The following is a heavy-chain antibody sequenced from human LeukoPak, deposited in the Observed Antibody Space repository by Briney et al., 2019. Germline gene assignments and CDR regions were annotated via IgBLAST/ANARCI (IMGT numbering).Heavy chain of an antibody. V-gene: IGHV3-48*04. CDR3: AIPPLSGTGSSRPLAGMDV. Sequence: PGGSLRLSCAASGFGFSSYSMNWVRQAPGKGLEWVSYISHTGSTMSYADSVKGRFTISRDNARNSLYLQMNSLRAEDTAVYYCAIPPLSGTGSSRPLAGMDVWGQGTTVTVSS. J-gene: IGHJ6*02. CDR1: GFGFSSYS. CDR2: ISHTGSTM. D-gene: IGHD3-10*01.